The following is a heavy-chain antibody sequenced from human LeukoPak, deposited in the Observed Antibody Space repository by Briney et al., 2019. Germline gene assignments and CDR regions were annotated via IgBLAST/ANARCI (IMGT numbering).Heavy chain of an antibody. J-gene: IGHJ4*02. CDR3: ARDTVLATITLGY. CDR1: GYTFTSYD. Sequence: ASVKVSCKASGYTFTSYDINWVRQAPGQGLEWMGWINPNSGGTNYAQKFQGRVTMTRDTSISTAYMELSRLRSDDTAVYYCARDTVLATITLGYWGQGTLVTVSS. D-gene: IGHD5-24*01. V-gene: IGHV1-2*02. CDR2: INPNSGGT.